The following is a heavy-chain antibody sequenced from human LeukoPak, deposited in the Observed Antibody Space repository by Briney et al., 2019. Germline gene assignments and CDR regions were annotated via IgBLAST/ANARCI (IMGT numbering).Heavy chain of an antibody. V-gene: IGHV4-59*01. CDR2: IYYSGST. J-gene: IGHJ4*02. CDR3: ARSLPPAMFSLDY. Sequence: SETLSLTRTVSGGSLNGYYWSWVPQPPRKRLGWIGYIYYSGSTNYNPSLKTRVTISVDTSKNQFSLKLTSVTAADTAVYYCARSLPPAMFSLDYWGQGTLVTVSS. D-gene: IGHD2-2*01. CDR1: GGSLNGYY.